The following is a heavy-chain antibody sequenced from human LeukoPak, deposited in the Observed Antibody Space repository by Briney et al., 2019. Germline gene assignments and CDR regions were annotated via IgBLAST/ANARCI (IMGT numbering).Heavy chain of an antibody. CDR2: ISHDGSNK. Sequence: GGSLRLSCAASGFTFSSYGMHWVRQAPGKGLEWVAVISHDGSNKYYADSVKGRFTISRDNSKNTLYLQMNSLRTEDTAVYYVRTSTGGFWGQGTLVTVSS. D-gene: IGHD5-12*01. J-gene: IGHJ4*02. V-gene: IGHV3-30*03. CDR1: GFTFSSYG. CDR3: RTSTGGF.